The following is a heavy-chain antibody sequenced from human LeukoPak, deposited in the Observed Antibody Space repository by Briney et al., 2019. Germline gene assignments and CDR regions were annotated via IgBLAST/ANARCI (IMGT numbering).Heavy chain of an antibody. Sequence: PGGSLRLSCAASGFTFSSYSMNWVRQAPGKGLEWVSYISSSSSTIYYADSVKGRFTISRDNAKNSLYLQMNSLRAEDTAVYYCARGNYDYVWGSYRGYFDCWGQGTLVTVSS. D-gene: IGHD3-16*02. V-gene: IGHV3-48*01. CDR2: ISSSSSTI. CDR1: GFTFSSYS. J-gene: IGHJ4*03. CDR3: ARGNYDYVWGSYRGYFDC.